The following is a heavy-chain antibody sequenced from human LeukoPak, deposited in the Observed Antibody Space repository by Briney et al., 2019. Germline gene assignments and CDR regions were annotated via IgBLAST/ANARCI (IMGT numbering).Heavy chain of an antibody. CDR1: GFTFSSYA. V-gene: IGHV3-30-3*01. D-gene: IGHD6-13*01. CDR2: ISYDGSNK. J-gene: IGHJ5*02. CDR3: ARQKLNWFDP. Sequence: GRSLRLSCAASGFTFSSYAMHWVRQAPGKGLEWVAVISYDGSNKYYADSVKGRFTISRDNSKNTLYLQMNSLRAEDTAVYYCARQKLNWFDPWGQGTLVTVSS.